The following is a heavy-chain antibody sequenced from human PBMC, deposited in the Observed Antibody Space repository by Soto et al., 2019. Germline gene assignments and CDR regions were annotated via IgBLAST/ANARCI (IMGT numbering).Heavy chain of an antibody. V-gene: IGHV1-18*04. D-gene: IGHD3-10*01. CDR3: AVLARGVIIDY. Sequence: SVKVSCNASGYTFTSYGISWVRQAPGQGLEWMGWISAYNGNTNYAQKLQGRVAMTTDTSTSTAYMELRSLRSDDTAVYYCAVLARGVIIDYWGQGTLVTVSS. CDR1: GYTFTSYG. J-gene: IGHJ4*02. CDR2: ISAYNGNT.